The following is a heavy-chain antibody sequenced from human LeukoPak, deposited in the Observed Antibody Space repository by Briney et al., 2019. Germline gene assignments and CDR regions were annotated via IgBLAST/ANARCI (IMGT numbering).Heavy chain of an antibody. D-gene: IGHD3-10*02. CDR2: ISNSGSTI. V-gene: IGHV3-48*03. CDR3: AELGITMIGGV. J-gene: IGHJ6*04. CDR1: GFTFSSND. Sequence: GGSLRLSCEDSGFTFSSNDMNWVRQAPGKGLEWVSYISNSGSTIYYADSVKGRFTISRDNAKNSLYLQMNSLRAEDTAVYYCAELGITMIGGVWGKGTTVTISS.